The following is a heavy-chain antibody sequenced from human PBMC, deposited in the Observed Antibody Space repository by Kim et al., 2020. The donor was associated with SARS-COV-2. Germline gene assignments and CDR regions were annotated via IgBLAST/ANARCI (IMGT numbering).Heavy chain of an antibody. D-gene: IGHD4-17*01. CDR2: IYYSGST. CDR3: ARLSTTVVTRWFDP. CDR1: GGSISSYY. V-gene: IGHV4-59*01. Sequence: SETLSLTCTVSGGSISSYYWSWIRQPPGKGLEWIGYIYYSGSTNYNPSLKSRVTISVDTSKNQFSLKLSSVTAADTAVYYCARLSTTVVTRWFDPWGQAT. J-gene: IGHJ5*02.